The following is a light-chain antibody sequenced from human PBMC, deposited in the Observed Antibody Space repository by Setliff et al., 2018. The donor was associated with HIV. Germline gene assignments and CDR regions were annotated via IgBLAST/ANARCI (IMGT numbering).Light chain of an antibody. J-gene: IGLJ1*01. CDR2: EVR. CDR1: SSDVGGYSY. V-gene: IGLV2-14*01. Sequence: QSALTQPASVSGSPGQSITISCTGTSSDVGGYSYVSWYQQHPGKAPKLIIYEVRNRPSGVSNRFSGSKSANTASLTVSGLQAEDEADYYCSAYAGSNNYGVFGTGTKVTVL. CDR3: SAYAGSNNYGV.